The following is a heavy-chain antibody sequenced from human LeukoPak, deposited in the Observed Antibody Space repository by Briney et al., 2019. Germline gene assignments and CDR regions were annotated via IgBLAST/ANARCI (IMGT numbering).Heavy chain of an antibody. CDR2: ISTSGSII. CDR1: GFTFSDYE. V-gene: IGHV3-48*03. Sequence: GGSLRLSCAASGFTFSDYEMNWVRQAPGKGLEWVSHISTSGSIIHYADSVEGRFTISRDNAKNSLYLQMNSLRAEDTAVYYCARGSPYYDFWSGYYTAWDYWGQGTLVTVSS. D-gene: IGHD3-3*01. CDR3: ARGSPYYDFWSGYYTAWDY. J-gene: IGHJ4*02.